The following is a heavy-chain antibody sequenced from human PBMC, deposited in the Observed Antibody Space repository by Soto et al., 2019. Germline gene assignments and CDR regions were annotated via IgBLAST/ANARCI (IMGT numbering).Heavy chain of an antibody. CDR3: ARGGNRHYSSSGWFDP. V-gene: IGHV4-59*12. D-gene: IGHD3-10*01. J-gene: IGHJ5*02. CDR1: GGSISSYY. Sequence: PSETLSLTCTVSGGSISSYYWSWIRQPPGKGLEWIEYIYYSGSTNYNPSLKSRFTISRENAKNTLYLQMNSLRVEDTAVYYCARGGNRHYSSSGWFDPWGQGTLVTVSS. CDR2: IYYSGST.